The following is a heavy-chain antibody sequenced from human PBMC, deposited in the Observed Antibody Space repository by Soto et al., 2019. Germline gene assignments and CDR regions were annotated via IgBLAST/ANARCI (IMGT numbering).Heavy chain of an antibody. V-gene: IGHV3-74*01. D-gene: IGHD6-19*01. CDR3: AREKAVAGTIFDY. J-gene: IGHJ4*02. CDR2: IQSDGSST. CDR1: GFSLSSYW. Sequence: VQLVESGGGSVQPGGSLRLSCAVSGFSLSSYWMHWVRQAPGKGLVWVSRIQSDGSSTNYADSVKGRFTISRDNAKNTLYLQMDSLRVEDTAVYYCAREKAVAGTIFDYWGRGALVTVSS.